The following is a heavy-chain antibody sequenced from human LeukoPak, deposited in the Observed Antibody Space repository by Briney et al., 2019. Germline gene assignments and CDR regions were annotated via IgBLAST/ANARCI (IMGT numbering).Heavy chain of an antibody. CDR3: ARGSERYPAVASD. V-gene: IGHV1-69*13. D-gene: IGHD6-19*01. Sequence: SVKVSCKASGGTFSSYAISWVRQAPGQGLEWMGGIIPIFGTANYAQKFQGRVTITADESTSTAYMELSSLRSEDTAVYYCARGSERYPAVASDWGQGTLVTVSS. CDR2: IIPIFGTA. CDR1: GGTFSSYA. J-gene: IGHJ4*02.